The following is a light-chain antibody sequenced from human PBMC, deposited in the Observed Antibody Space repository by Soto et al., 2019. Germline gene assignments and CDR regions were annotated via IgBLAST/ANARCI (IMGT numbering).Light chain of an antibody. CDR1: QSVSNSF. Sequence: ESVLTQSPATLSLSPGERATLSCRASQSVSNSFFAWYQQKPGQAPRLLIYGVSSMATGITDRFSGSGCGTDFTLTISRLEPEDFVVYYCQEYSSLPHTFGQGTKLEVK. V-gene: IGKV3-20*01. CDR3: QEYSSLPHT. J-gene: IGKJ2*01. CDR2: GVS.